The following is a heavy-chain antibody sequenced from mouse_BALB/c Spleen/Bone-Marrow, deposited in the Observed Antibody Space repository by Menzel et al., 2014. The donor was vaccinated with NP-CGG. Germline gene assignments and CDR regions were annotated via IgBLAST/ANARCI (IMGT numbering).Heavy chain of an antibody. V-gene: IGHV1S135*01. CDR2: IDPFNGGT. CDR3: AREGIYYYGSGYFDV. D-gene: IGHD1-1*01. J-gene: IGHJ1*01. CDR1: GYSFSSYY. Sequence: VQLQQSGPELMKPGASVKISCKASGYSFSSYYMHWVEQSHGKSLEWIGYIDPFNGGTSYNQKFKGKATLTVDKSSSTAYMHLSSLTSEDSAVYYCAREGIYYYGSGYFDVWGAGTTVTVSS.